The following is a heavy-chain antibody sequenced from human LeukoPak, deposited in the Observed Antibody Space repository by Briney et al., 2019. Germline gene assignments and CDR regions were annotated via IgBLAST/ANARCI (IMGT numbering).Heavy chain of an antibody. Sequence: PSETLSLTCTVSGGSISSGGYYWSWIRQPPGKGLEWIGYIYHSGSTYYNPSLKSRVAISVDRSKNQFSLKLSSVTAADTAVYYCASLYGSGSSNGDYWGQGTLVTVSS. J-gene: IGHJ4*02. CDR1: GGSISSGGYY. V-gene: IGHV4-30-2*01. CDR2: IYHSGST. CDR3: ASLYGSGSSNGDY. D-gene: IGHD3-10*01.